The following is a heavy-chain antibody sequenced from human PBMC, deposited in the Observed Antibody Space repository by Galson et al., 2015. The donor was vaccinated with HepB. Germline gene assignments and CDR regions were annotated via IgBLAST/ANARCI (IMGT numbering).Heavy chain of an antibody. CDR1: GGTFSSYT. CDR3: ARDVPHFNSGVWGGMDV. J-gene: IGHJ6*02. V-gene: IGHV1-69*04. D-gene: IGHD3-16*01. Sequence: SVKVSCKASGGTFSSYTISWVRQAPGQGLEWMGRIIPILGIANYAQKFQGRVTITAGKSTSTAYMELSSLRSEDTAVYYCARDVPHFNSGVWGGMDVWGQGTTVTVSS. CDR2: IIPILGIA.